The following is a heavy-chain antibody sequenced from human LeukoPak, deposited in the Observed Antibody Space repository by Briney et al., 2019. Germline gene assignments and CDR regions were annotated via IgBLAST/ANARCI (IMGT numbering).Heavy chain of an antibody. Sequence: GGSLRLSCAASGFTFSSYAMSWVRQAPGKGLEWVSAISGSGGSTYYADSVKGRFTISRGNSKNTLYLQMNSLRAEDTAVYYCAKDRIEGATGPSFDYWGQGTLVTVSS. CDR1: GFTFSSYA. V-gene: IGHV3-23*01. D-gene: IGHD1-26*01. CDR3: AKDRIEGATGPSFDY. J-gene: IGHJ4*02. CDR2: ISGSGGST.